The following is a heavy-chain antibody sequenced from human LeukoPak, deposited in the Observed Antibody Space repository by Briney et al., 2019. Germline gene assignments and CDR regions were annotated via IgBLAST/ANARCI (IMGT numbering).Heavy chain of an antibody. J-gene: IGHJ4*02. CDR1: GFTFNTYT. CDR3: ARLASYFDY. Sequence: GGSLRLSCAASGFTFNTYTMNWVRQAPGKGLEWVSYISGSSGIIDYADSVRGRFTISRDNAKNSLYLQMNSLRAEDTAVYYCARLASYFDYWGQGTLVTVSS. CDR2: ISGSSGII. V-gene: IGHV3-48*01.